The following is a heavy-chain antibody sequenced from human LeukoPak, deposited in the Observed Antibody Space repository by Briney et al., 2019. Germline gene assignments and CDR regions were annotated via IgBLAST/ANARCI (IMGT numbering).Heavy chain of an antibody. J-gene: IGHJ3*02. CDR3: AREGYSYGYDAFDI. V-gene: IGHV3-66*01. CDR1: GFTVSSNY. CDR2: VYSGGST. Sequence: GGSLRLSCAASGFTVSSNYMSWVRQAPGKGLEWVSVVYSGGSTYYADSVKGRFTISRDNSKNTLYLQMNSLRAEDTAVYYCAREGYSYGYDAFDIWGQGTMVAVSS. D-gene: IGHD5-18*01.